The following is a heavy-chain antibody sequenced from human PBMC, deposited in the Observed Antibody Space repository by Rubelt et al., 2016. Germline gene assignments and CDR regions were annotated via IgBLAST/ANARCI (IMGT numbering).Heavy chain of an antibody. CDR1: GFTFSTYG. D-gene: IGHD3-3*01. Sequence: QVQLVESGGGVVQPGRSLRLSCAASGFTFSTYGMHWVRQAPGKGLEWVAVIYGGGSTYSADSVKGRFTSARHNSKNTLYRQMNSLRAEDTAVYYCARWRGWGQGTLVTVSS. J-gene: IGHJ4*02. V-gene: IGHV3-NL1*01. CDR2: IYGGGST. CDR3: ARWRG.